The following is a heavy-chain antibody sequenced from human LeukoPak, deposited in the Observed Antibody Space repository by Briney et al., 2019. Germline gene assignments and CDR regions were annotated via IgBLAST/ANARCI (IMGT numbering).Heavy chain of an antibody. CDR2: IYYSGST. D-gene: IGHD6-6*01. Sequence: SGTLSLTCTVSGGSISSGGYYWSWIRQHPGKGLEWIGYIYYSGSTYYNPSLKSRVTISVDTSKNQFSLKLSPVTAADTAVYYCARDRSSSSSNPWFDPWGQRTLVTVSS. V-gene: IGHV4-31*03. J-gene: IGHJ5*02. CDR3: ARDRSSSSSNPWFDP. CDR1: GGSISSGGYY.